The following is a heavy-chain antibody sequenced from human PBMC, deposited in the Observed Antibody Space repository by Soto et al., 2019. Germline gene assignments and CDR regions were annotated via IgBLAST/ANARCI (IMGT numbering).Heavy chain of an antibody. Sequence: GGSLRLSCAASGFTSSSYGMHWVRQAPGKGLEWVAVISYDGSNKYYADSVKGRFTISRDNSKNTLYLQMNSLRAEDTAVYYCAKGQGGERYYDFWSGYYSYGMDVWGQGTTVTVSS. CDR2: ISYDGSNK. J-gene: IGHJ6*02. CDR1: GFTSSSYG. D-gene: IGHD3-3*01. V-gene: IGHV3-30*18. CDR3: AKGQGGERYYDFWSGYYSYGMDV.